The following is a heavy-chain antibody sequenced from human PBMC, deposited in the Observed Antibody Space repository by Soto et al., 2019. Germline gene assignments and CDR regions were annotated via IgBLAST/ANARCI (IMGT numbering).Heavy chain of an antibody. D-gene: IGHD4-4*01. J-gene: IGHJ4*02. Sequence: PGGSLRLSCEASGFTFCGYWMSWVRQAPGKGLEWVADIKHDGSVQYYVDSVRGRFTISRDNAKKLLYLQMNGLRAEDTALYYCARAPYSNAWYRFDLWGQGTQVTVSS. CDR1: GFTFCGYW. CDR3: ARAPYSNAWYRFDL. CDR2: IKHDGSVQ. V-gene: IGHV3-7*03.